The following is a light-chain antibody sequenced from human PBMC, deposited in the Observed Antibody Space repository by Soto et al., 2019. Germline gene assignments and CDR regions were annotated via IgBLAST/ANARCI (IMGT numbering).Light chain of an antibody. V-gene: IGKV3-20*01. J-gene: IGKJ5*01. CDR1: QSVSSNY. Sequence: EIVLTQSPGTLSLSPGERATLSCRASQSVSSNYLAWYQKKPGQAPRLLIYGASTRATGSPDRFSGSGSGTDFTLTISRLEPEDLAVYYGQQYGRSPPMTFGQGTRLEIK. CDR2: GAS. CDR3: QQYGRSPPMT.